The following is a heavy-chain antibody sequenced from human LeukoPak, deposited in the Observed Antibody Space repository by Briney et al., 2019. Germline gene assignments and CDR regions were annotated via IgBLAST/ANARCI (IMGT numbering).Heavy chain of an antibody. CDR2: IYTSGST. CDR1: GGSFSGYY. D-gene: IGHD3-10*01. V-gene: IGHV4-59*10. Sequence: SETLSLTCAVYGGSFSGYYWSWIRQPAGKGLEWIGRIYTSGSTNYNPSLKSRVTMSVDTSKNQFSLKLSSVTAADTAVYYCARGSGSYPPLDYWGQGTLVTVSS. J-gene: IGHJ4*02. CDR3: ARGSGSYPPLDY.